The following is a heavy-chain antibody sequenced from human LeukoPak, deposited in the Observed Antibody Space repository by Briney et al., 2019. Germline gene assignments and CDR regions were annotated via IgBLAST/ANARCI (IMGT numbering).Heavy chain of an antibody. V-gene: IGHV4-39*07. CDR2: IYYSGST. J-gene: IGHJ4*02. Sequence: SETLSLTCTVSGGSISSSSYYWGWIRQPPGKGLEWIGSIYYSGSTYYNPSLKSRVTISVDTPKNQFSLKLSSVTAADTAVYYCARDHSSLGQLDPTHFDYWGQGTLVTVSS. CDR3: ARDHSSLGQLDPTHFDY. CDR1: GGSISSSSYY. D-gene: IGHD6-13*01.